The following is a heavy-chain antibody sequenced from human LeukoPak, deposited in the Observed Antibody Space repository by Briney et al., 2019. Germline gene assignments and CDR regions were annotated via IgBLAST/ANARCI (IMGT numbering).Heavy chain of an antibody. J-gene: IGHJ4*02. Sequence: ASVKVSCKASGYTFTGYYMHWVRQAPGQGLEWMGRINPNSGGTNYAQKFQGRVTVTRDTSISTAYMELSRLRSDDTAVYYCARPFEYDFWSGYYQYYFDYWGQGTLVTVSS. CDR1: GYTFTGYY. V-gene: IGHV1-2*06. CDR3: ARPFEYDFWSGYYQYYFDY. CDR2: INPNSGGT. D-gene: IGHD3-3*01.